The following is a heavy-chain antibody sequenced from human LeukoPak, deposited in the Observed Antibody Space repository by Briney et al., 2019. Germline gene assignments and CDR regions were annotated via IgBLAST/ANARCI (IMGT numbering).Heavy chain of an antibody. V-gene: IGHV3-48*03. J-gene: IGHJ4*02. Sequence: TGGSLRLSCAASGFTFSSYEMNWVRQAPGKGLEWVSYISSSGSTIYYADSVKGRFTISRDNSKNTLYLQMNSLRAEDTAVYYCASHDDYGDYCLLYWGQGTLVTVSS. CDR3: ASHDDYGDYCLLY. CDR1: GFTFSSYE. CDR2: ISSSGSTI. D-gene: IGHD4-17*01.